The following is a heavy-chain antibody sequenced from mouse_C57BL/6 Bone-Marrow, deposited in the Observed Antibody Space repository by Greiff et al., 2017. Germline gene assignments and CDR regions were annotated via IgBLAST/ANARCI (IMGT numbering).Heavy chain of an antibody. CDR3: ARGGIYYDYDDYAMDY. J-gene: IGHJ4*01. CDR1: DSEVFPIAY. V-gene: IGHV15-2*01. D-gene: IGHD2-4*01. Sequence: QVQLQQSGSELRSPGSSVKLSCKDFDSEVFPIAYMSWVRQKPGHGFEWIGGILPSIGRTIYGEKFEDKATLDADTLSNTAYLELNSLTSEDSAIYYCARGGIYYDYDDYAMDYWVKEPQSPSPQ. CDR2: ILPSIGRT.